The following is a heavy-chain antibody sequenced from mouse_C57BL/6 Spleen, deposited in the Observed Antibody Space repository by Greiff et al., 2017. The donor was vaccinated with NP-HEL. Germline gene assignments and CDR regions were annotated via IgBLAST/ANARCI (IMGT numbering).Heavy chain of an antibody. Sequence: QVQLQQPGAELVMPGASVKLSCKASGYTFTSYWMHWVKQRPGQGLEWIGEIDPSYSYTNYNQKFKGKSTLTVDKSSSTAYMQLSSLTSEDSAVYYCARICDGGNYFDYWGQGTTLTVSS. J-gene: IGHJ2*01. CDR1: GYTFTSYW. V-gene: IGHV1-69*01. CDR3: ARICDGGNYFDY. CDR2: IDPSYSYT. D-gene: IGHD2-13*01.